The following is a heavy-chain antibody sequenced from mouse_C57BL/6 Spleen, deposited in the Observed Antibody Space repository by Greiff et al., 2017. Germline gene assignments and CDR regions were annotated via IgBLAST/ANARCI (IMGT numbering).Heavy chain of an antibody. CDR3: ARRDSNFAWFAY. D-gene: IGHD2-5*01. V-gene: IGHV2-2*01. CDR1: GFSLTIYG. J-gene: IGHJ3*01. Sequence: QVQLKESGPGLVQPSPSLSITCTVSGFSLTIYGVHWVRQSPGKGLEWLGVIWSGGSTDYNAAFISRLSISRDNSKSQVFFQMNSLQADDTAIYYCARRDSNFAWFAYWGQGTLVTVSA. CDR2: IWSGGST.